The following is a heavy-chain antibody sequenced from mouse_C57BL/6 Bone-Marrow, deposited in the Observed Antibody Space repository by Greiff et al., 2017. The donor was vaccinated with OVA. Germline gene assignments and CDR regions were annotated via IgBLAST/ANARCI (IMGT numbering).Heavy chain of an antibody. J-gene: IGHJ2*01. CDR3: AIDRDY. V-gene: IGHV1-59*01. CDR2: IDPSDSYT. CDR1: GYTFTSYW. Sequence: QVQLQQPGAELVRPGTSVKLSCKASGYTFTSYWMHWVKQRPGQGPEWIGVIDPSDSYTNYNQKFKGKATLTVDTSSSTAYMQLSSLTSEDSAVYYCAIDRDYWGQGTTLTVSS.